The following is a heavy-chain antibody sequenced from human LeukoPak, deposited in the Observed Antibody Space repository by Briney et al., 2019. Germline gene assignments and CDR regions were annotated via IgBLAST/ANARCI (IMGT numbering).Heavy chain of an antibody. CDR2: IGAYNGDT. V-gene: IGHV1-18*04. Sequence: GASVTVSFTPSVYTFTSFGISWVRQAPGQGLEWMGWIGAYNGDTNYAQKFQGRVTMTTDTSTSTAYMDLRSLRSDDTAVYYCTRDHCSGDNCPSFDYWGQGTLVTVSS. CDR3: TRDHCSGDNCPSFDY. CDR1: VYTFTSFG. D-gene: IGHD2-15*01. J-gene: IGHJ4*02.